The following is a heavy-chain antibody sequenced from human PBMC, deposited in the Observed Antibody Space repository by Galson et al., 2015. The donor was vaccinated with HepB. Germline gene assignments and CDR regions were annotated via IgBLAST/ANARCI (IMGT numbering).Heavy chain of an antibody. CDR2: IYSGGST. CDR3: ARDGIAVAPNYYYYMDV. CDR1: GFTVSSNY. Sequence: SLRLSCAASGFTVSSNYMSWVRQAPGKGLEWVSVIYSGGSTYYADSVKGRFTISRDNSKNTLYLQMNSLRAEDTAVYYCARDGIAVAPNYYYYMDVWGKGTTVTVSS. J-gene: IGHJ6*03. D-gene: IGHD6-19*01. V-gene: IGHV3-66*01.